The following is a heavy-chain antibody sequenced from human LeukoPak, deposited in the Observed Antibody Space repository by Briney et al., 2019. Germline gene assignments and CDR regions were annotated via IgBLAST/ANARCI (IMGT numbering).Heavy chain of an antibody. J-gene: IGHJ4*02. Sequence: PSETPSLTCTVSGGSLSSSSYYWGWIRQPPGKGLEWIGSVYYTGASYYNPSLKSRVTISIDTSKNHFSLNLTSVTAADTAVYYCARGAPPQNWGQGALVTVSS. CDR3: ARGAPPQN. CDR2: VYYTGAS. V-gene: IGHV4-39*07. CDR1: GGSLSSSSYY.